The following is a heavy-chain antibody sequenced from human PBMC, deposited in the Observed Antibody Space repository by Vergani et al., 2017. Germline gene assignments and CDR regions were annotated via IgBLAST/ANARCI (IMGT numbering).Heavy chain of an antibody. CDR3: AKDYSEYSGGWYSPGYYGMDV. CDR2: ISGSGGST. J-gene: IGHJ6*02. D-gene: IGHD6-19*01. CDR1: GFTFSSYA. V-gene: IGHV3-23*01. Sequence: EVQLLESGGGLVQPGGSLRLSCAASGFTFSSYAMSWVRQAPGKGLEWVSAISGSGGSTYYADSVKGRFTISRDNSKNTLYLQMNSLRAEDTAVYYCAKDYSEYSGGWYSPGYYGMDVWGQGTTVTVSS.